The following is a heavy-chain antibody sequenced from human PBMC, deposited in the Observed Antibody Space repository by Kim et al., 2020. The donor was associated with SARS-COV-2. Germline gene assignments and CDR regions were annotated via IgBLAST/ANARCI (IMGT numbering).Heavy chain of an antibody. CDR3: ARGRSSAWPLRAWLDP. CDR1: GASISSSSC. J-gene: IGHJ5*02. CDR2: VDHSGTT. V-gene: IGHV4-4*02. D-gene: IGHD2-2*01. Sequence: SETLSLTCVVSGASISSSSCWSWVRQPPGKGLEWIGEVDHSGTTSFNVSLKYRVTISVDKSKNQFSSRLNSVSAADTAVCYCARGRSSAWPLRAWLDPWGQGTLVAVS.